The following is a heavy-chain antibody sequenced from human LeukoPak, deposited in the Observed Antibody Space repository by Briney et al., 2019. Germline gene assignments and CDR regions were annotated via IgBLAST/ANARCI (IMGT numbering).Heavy chain of an antibody. CDR2: INSNSGGT. D-gene: IGHD3-3*01. J-gene: IGHJ6*03. Sequence: ASVKVSCKASGYTFTGYYMHWVRQAPGQGLECMGWINSNSGGTNYAQKFQGRVTMTRDTSISTAYMELSRLRSDDTAVYYCARQYYDFWSGYYTPIRGYMDVWGKGTTVTVSS. CDR3: ARQYYDFWSGYYTPIRGYMDV. CDR1: GYTFTGYY. V-gene: IGHV1-2*02.